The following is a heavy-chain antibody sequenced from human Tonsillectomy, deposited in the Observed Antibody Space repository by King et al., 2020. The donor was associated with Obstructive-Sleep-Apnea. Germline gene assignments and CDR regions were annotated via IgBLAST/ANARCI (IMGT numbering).Heavy chain of an antibody. CDR1: GFTFDDYA. Sequence: QLVQSGGVVMQPGGSLRLSCAASGFTFDDYAMHWVRQAPGKGLAWVSLFNWHGASTYFSDSVKGRFTISRDNSKNSLYLHMNSLRTEATALYYCAKDNALRYFDWSLANWGQGTLVAVSS. V-gene: IGHV3-43D*03. J-gene: IGHJ4*02. D-gene: IGHD3-9*01. CDR2: FNWHGAST. CDR3: AKDNALRYFDWSLAN.